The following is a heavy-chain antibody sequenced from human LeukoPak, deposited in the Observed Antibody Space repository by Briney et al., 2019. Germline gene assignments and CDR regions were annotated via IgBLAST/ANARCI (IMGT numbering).Heavy chain of an antibody. CDR2: FDPEDGER. CDR3: ASESIVLKLYADGKAFDV. J-gene: IGHJ3*01. V-gene: IGHV1-24*01. Sequence: ASVKVSCKVSGYSLSELPMHWVRQAPGKGLEWMGGFDPEDGERIYAQKFQGRITMTEDTSTDTAYMELKRLRSEDTAVYYCASESIVLKLYADGKAFDVWGQGTMVTVSS. CDR1: GYSLSELP. D-gene: IGHD2-8*01.